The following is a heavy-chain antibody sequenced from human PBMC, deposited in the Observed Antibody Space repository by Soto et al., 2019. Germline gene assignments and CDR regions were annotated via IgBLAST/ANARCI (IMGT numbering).Heavy chain of an antibody. CDR2: ISGDGGNS. D-gene: IGHD4-17*01. Sequence: PGGSLRLSCAASGFTFSSDAINWVRQSPGKGLEWVSAISGDGGNSYYADSVKGRFTISRDNSKNTLYLQMNSLGAEDTAVYYCAKEKLRYHAFDIWGQGTMVTVSS. V-gene: IGHV3-23*01. CDR3: AKEKLRYHAFDI. J-gene: IGHJ3*02. CDR1: GFTFSSDA.